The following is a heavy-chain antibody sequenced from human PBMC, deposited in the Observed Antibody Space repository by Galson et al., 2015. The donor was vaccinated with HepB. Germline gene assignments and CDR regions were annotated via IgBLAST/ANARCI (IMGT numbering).Heavy chain of an antibody. V-gene: IGHV3-30*18. Sequence: SLRLSCATSGFTFSRYGVHWVRQAPGKGLEWVAVISYDGNNRNYADSVKGRVTISRDNSNNTLFLQMNSLRTEDTAIYYCAKERDVIAADPSLDSWGQGAPVTVSS. CDR3: AKERDVIAADPSLDS. J-gene: IGHJ4*02. D-gene: IGHD2-15*01. CDR2: ISYDGNNR. CDR1: GFTFSRYG.